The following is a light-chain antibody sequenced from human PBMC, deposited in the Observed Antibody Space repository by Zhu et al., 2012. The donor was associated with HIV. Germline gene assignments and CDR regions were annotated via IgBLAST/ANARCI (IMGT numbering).Light chain of an antibody. V-gene: IGKV1-5*03. CDR2: KAS. CDR1: QRIYND. CDR3: QQYTSYRT. Sequence: GDRVTITCRASQRIYNDLAWYQQKPGKPPKLLIYKASSLESGVPARFSGSGSETEFTLTINNLQPEDFATYYCQQYTSYRTFGQGTKVEIK. J-gene: IGKJ1*01.